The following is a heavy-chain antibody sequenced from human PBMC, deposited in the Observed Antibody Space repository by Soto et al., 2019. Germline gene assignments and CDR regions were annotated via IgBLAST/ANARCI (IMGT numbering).Heavy chain of an antibody. Sequence: ASVKVSCKASGYTFTSYAMHWVRQAPGQRLEWMGWINAGNGNTKYSQKFQGRVTITRDTSASTAYMELSSLRSEDTAVYYCARAVYYDILTGYYFPSKIDYWGQGTLVTVSS. D-gene: IGHD3-9*01. CDR3: ARAVYYDILTGYYFPSKIDY. CDR2: INAGNGNT. J-gene: IGHJ4*02. CDR1: GYTFTSYA. V-gene: IGHV1-3*01.